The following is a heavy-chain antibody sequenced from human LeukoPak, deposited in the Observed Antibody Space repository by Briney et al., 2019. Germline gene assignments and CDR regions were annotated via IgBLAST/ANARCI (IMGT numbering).Heavy chain of an antibody. Sequence: GASVKVSCKASGYTFTGLYVHWVRQAPGQGLEWMRWINPNSGGTRLAQKFQGRVTMTRDTSITTAYMELTWLKSDDTAVYYCVREPPAYCGTDCYALGYWGQGTLVTVSS. J-gene: IGHJ4*02. CDR1: GYTFTGLY. CDR2: INPNSGGT. V-gene: IGHV1-2*02. CDR3: VREPPAYCGTDCYALGY. D-gene: IGHD2-21*02.